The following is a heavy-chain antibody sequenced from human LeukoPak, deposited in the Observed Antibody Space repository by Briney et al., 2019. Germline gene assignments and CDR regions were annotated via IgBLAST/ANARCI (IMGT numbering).Heavy chain of an antibody. Sequence: SETLSLTCAVSGGSISSGGYSWSWIRQPPGKGLEWIGYIYYSGSTYYNPSLKSRVTISVDTSKNQFSLKLSSVTAADTAVYYCARGVLLWFGELFSDAFDIWGQGTMVTVSS. D-gene: IGHD3-10*01. V-gene: IGHV4-30-4*07. CDR2: IYYSGST. CDR1: GGSISSGGYS. CDR3: ARGVLLWFGELFSDAFDI. J-gene: IGHJ3*02.